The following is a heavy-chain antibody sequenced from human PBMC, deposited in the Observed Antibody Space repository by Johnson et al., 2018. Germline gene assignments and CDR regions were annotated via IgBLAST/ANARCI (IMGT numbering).Heavy chain of an antibody. CDR3: ARGGSSSWYGGYGMDV. Sequence: QVQLVQSGGGVVQPGRSLRLSCAASGFTFSSYAMHWVRRAPGKGLEWVAVISYDGSNKYYADSVKGRFTISRDNAKNSLYLQMNSLRAEDTAVYYCARGGSSSWYGGYGMDVWGKGTTVTVSS. V-gene: IGHV3-30-3*01. CDR1: GFTFSSYA. J-gene: IGHJ6*04. CDR2: ISYDGSNK. D-gene: IGHD6-13*01.